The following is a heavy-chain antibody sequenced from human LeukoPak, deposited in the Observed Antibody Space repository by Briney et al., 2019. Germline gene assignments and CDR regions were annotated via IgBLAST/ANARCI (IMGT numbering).Heavy chain of an antibody. J-gene: IGHJ4*02. CDR3: ARVWGYAANLNY. CDR2: INPNSGGT. Sequence: ASVKVSCKASGYTFTGYYMHWVRQAPGQGLEWMGWINPNSGGTNYAQKFQGRVTMTRDTSIRTAYMELSRLRSDDTAVYYCARVWGYAANLNYWGQGTLVTVSS. CDR1: GYTFTGYY. D-gene: IGHD3-16*01. V-gene: IGHV1-2*02.